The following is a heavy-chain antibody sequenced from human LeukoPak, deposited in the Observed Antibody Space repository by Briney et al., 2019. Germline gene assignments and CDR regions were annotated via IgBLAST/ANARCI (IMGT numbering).Heavy chain of an antibody. Sequence: SETLSLTCAVYGGSFSGYYWSWLRQPPGKGLEWIGEINHSGSTNYNPSLKSRVTISVDTSKNQCSLKLSSVTAADTAVYYCARASGNDYDFWSGKFDYYYMDVWGKGTTVTVSS. J-gene: IGHJ6*03. CDR3: ARASGNDYDFWSGKFDYYYMDV. CDR1: GGSFSGYY. V-gene: IGHV4-34*01. D-gene: IGHD3-3*01. CDR2: INHSGST.